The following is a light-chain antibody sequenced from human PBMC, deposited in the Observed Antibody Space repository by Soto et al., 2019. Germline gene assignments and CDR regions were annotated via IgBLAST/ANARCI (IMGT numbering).Light chain of an antibody. CDR1: SSDVGGYNS. Sequence: QSALTQPPSASGSPGQSVTISCTGTSSDVGGYNSVSWYQQHPGKAPKLMIYEVSKRPSGVPDRFSGSKSGNTASLTVSGLQAADEADHYSSSSAGSTDVVASGTKLTVL. CDR3: SSSAGSTDV. J-gene: IGLJ1*01. V-gene: IGLV2-8*01. CDR2: EVS.